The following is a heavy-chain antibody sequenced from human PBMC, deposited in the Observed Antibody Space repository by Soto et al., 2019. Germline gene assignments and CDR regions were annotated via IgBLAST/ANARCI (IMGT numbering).Heavy chain of an antibody. D-gene: IGHD3-10*01. CDR1: VFIFKRYW. CDR2: IYNDGTYS. V-gene: IGHV3-74*01. Sequence: WRSLLLACVASVFIFKRYWMHWVRQSTGKGLAWISRIYNDGTYSDYADSVRGRFTISRDNVNDTLYLQMNNLRAEDSCLYYCTRGPRPISTGTGAYWGQGTQVTCYS. J-gene: IGHJ4*02. CDR3: TRGPRPISTGTGAY.